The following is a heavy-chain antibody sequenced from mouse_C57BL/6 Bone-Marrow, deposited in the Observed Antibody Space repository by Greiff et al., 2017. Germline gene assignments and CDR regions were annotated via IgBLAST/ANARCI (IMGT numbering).Heavy chain of an antibody. CDR3: ARDISSYGYFDV. CDR2: INPSNGGT. D-gene: IGHD1-1*01. J-gene: IGHJ1*03. V-gene: IGHV1-53*01. Sequence: QVHVKQPGTELVKPGASVKLSCKASGYTFTSYWMHWVKQRPGQGLEWIGNINPSNGGTNYNEKFKSKATLTVDKSSSTAYMQLSSLTSEDSAVYYCARDISSYGYFDVWGTGTTVTVSS. CDR1: GYTFTSYW.